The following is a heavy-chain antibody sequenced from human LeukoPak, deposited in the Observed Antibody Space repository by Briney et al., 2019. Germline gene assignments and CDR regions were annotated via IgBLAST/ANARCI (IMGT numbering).Heavy chain of an antibody. CDR2: INHSGST. CDR3: ARGRGSSGMPDY. CDR1: GGSFSCYY. V-gene: IGHV4-34*01. Sequence: SETLSLTCAVNGGSFSCYYWSWIRQPTGKGLEWIGEINHSGSTNYNPSLKSRVTISVDTSKNQFSLKLSSVTAADTAVYYCARGRGSSGMPDYWGQGTLVTVSS. D-gene: IGHD6-19*01. J-gene: IGHJ4*02.